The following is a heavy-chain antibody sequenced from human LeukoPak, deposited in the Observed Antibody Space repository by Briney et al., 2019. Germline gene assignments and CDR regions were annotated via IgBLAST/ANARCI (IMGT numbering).Heavy chain of an antibody. CDR1: GFTFSDYV. CDR3: AKVVGNYNFLTGYYKTYYFDH. Sequence: GSLRLSCSASGFTFSDYVMSWVRQAPGKGLEWVSSLSRSGDSTYYADSVKGRFTISRDNTGNTLYLQLSSLRVEDTAVYYCAKVVGNYNFLTGYYKTYYFDHWGQGTLVTVSS. CDR2: LSRSGDST. V-gene: IGHV3-23*01. D-gene: IGHD3-9*01. J-gene: IGHJ4*02.